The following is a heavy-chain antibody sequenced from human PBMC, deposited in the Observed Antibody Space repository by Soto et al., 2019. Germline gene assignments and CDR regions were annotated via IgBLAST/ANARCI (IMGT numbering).Heavy chain of an antibody. CDR1: GGSISGHY. CDR3: ARVGSSGWSPDY. J-gene: IGHJ4*02. CDR2: IFYSGSTTY. V-gene: IGHV4-59*11. D-gene: IGHD6-19*01. Sequence: ETLSLTCTVSGGSISGHYWIWIRQPPGEEMEWIGYIFYSGSTTYNNNPSLKSRVTISVDTSKNQFSLRLSSVTAADTAVYYCARVGSSGWSPDYWGQGTLVTVSS.